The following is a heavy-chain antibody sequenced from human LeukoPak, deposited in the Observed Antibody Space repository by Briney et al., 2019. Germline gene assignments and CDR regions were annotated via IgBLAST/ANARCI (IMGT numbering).Heavy chain of an antibody. Sequence: GGSLRLSCAASGFTFSSHAMSWVRRAPGKGLEWVSLIRGSSDVIEYADSVRGRFTISRDNSKNTVSLQLNNLRAEDTALYYCAKGQSASSTFDCWGQGTLVTVSS. CDR1: GFTFSSHA. CDR2: IRGSSDVI. J-gene: IGHJ4*02. V-gene: IGHV3-23*01. CDR3: AKGQSASSTFDC.